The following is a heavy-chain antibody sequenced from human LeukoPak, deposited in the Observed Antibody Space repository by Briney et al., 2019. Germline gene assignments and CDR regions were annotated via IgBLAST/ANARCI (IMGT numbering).Heavy chain of an antibody. Sequence: GGSLRLSCAASGFPFSSYSVNWVRQAPGEGLEWVSYISSSRTTSYADSVKGRFTISRDNAKNSLYLQMNSLRAEDTAVYYCARDLEGSGSFYRPSYDYWGQGTLVTVSS. CDR1: GFPFSSYS. D-gene: IGHD3-10*01. CDR2: ISSSRTT. J-gene: IGHJ4*02. V-gene: IGHV3-48*01. CDR3: ARDLEGSGSFYRPSYDY.